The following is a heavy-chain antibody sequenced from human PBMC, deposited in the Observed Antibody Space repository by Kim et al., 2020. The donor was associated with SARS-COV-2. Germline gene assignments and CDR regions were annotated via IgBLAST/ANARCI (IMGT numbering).Heavy chain of an antibody. V-gene: IGHV4-59*01. D-gene: IGHD3-10*01. Sequence: SETLSLTCTVSGGSISSYYWSWIRQPPGKGLEWIGYIYYSGSTNYNPSLKSRVTISVDTSKNQFSLKLRSVTAADTAVYYCARGPYYGSGSLYYYYGMDVWGEGTTVTVSS. CDR3: ARGPYYGSGSLYYYYGMDV. J-gene: IGHJ6*04. CDR1: GGSISSYY. CDR2: IYYSGST.